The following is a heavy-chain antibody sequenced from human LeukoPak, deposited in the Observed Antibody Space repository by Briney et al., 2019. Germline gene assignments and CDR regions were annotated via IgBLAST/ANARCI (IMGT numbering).Heavy chain of an antibody. D-gene: IGHD3-16*01. CDR3: TRAYEYGWFDP. J-gene: IGHJ5*02. CDR2: INPKTGGT. CDR1: GYTFSDYF. V-gene: IGHV1-2*02. Sequence: GASVKVSCKASGYTFSDYFMHWVRQAPGQGLGWMGWINPKTGGTTYAQKFQGRVTMTRDMSITTAYMDLSRLRSDDTAVYYCTRAYEYGWFDPWGQGSLVIVSS.